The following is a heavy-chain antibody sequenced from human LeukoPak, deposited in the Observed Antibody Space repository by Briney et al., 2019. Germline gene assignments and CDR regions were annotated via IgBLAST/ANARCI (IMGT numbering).Heavy chain of an antibody. J-gene: IGHJ4*02. CDR2: ISYDGSNK. Sequence: PGGSLRLSCAASGFTFSSYAMHWVRQAPGKGLEWVAVISYDGSNKYYADSVKGRFTISRDNSKNTLYLQMNSLRAEDTAVYYCAKDGGTGTSDYWGQGTLVTVSS. V-gene: IGHV3-30-3*01. CDR1: GFTFSSYA. CDR3: AKDGGTGTSDY. D-gene: IGHD1-1*01.